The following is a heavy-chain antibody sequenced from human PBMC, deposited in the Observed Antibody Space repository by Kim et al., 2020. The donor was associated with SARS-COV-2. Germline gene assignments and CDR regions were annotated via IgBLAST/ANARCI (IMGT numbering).Heavy chain of an antibody. V-gene: IGHV4-4*02. J-gene: IGHJ4*02. Sequence: LQSRVTISVDKSKNQFSLKLSSVTAADTAVYYCTRRNYYGSGSYKSAFDYWGQGTLVIVSS. D-gene: IGHD3-10*01. CDR3: TRRNYYGSGSYKSAFDY.